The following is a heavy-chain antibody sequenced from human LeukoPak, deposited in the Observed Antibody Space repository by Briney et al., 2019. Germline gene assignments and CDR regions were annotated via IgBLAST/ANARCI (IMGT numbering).Heavy chain of an antibody. CDR2: ISAYNGNT. CDR3: ASSDEYCSSTSCPFDY. CDR1: GYTFTSYG. D-gene: IGHD2-2*01. V-gene: IGHV1-18*01. Sequence: ASVKVSCKASGYTFTSYGISWVRQVPGQGLEWMGWISAYNGNTNYAQKLQGRVTMTTDTSTSTAYMELRSLRSDDTAVYYCASSDEYCSSTSCPFDYWGQGTLVTVSS. J-gene: IGHJ4*02.